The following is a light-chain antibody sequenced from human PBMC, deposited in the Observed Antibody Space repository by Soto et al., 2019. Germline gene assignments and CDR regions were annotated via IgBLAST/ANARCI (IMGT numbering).Light chain of an antibody. J-gene: IGKJ5*01. CDR1: QGVSTW. CDR3: QQAASFPIT. CDR2: TAS. V-gene: IGKV1-12*01. Sequence: QMTQSPSSLSASVGDRVTITCRASQGVSTWLAWYQQKPGKAPNLLIYTASSLQSGVPSRFSGSGSGTDFTLTINGLQPEDFATHYCQQAASFPITFGQGTRLEIK.